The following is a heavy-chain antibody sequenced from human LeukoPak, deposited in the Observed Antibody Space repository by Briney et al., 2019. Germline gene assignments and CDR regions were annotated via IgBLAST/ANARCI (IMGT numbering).Heavy chain of an antibody. CDR2: ISFDGTIK. J-gene: IGHJ4*02. D-gene: IGHD1-26*01. CDR3: VRGSPNSGSQYGY. V-gene: IGHV3-30-3*01. CDR1: GFTFSSYS. Sequence: PGGSLRLSCAASGFTFSSYSMHWVRQAPGKGLEWVAVISFDGTIKYYADSVKGRFTISRDNSENTLFLQMNSLRAEDTAVFYCVRGSPNSGSQYGYWGQGTLVTVSS.